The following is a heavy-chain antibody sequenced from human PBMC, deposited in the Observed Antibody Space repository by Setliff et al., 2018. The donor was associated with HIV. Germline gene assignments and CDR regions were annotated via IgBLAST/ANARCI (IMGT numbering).Heavy chain of an antibody. CDR3: ASGRGSPHYYYYMDV. D-gene: IGHD2-15*01. V-gene: IGHV3-7*03. J-gene: IGHJ6*03. CDR2: IKQDGSEK. CDR1: GFTFSSYW. Sequence: GGSLRLSCAASGFTFSSYWMTWVRQAPGKGLEWVANIKQDGSEKYSVDSVKGRFTISRDNANNSLYLQMNSLRAEDTAVYYCASGRGSPHYYYYMDVWGKGTTVTV.